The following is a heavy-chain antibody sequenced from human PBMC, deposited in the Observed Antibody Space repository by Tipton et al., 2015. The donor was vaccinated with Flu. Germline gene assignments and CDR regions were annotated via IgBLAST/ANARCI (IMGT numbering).Heavy chain of an antibody. J-gene: IGHJ4*02. CDR2: IYPSGTT. CDR1: GGSISSSSYN. V-gene: IGHV4-39*01. D-gene: IGHD3-10*02. CDR3: ARLSYYDVDLKNFYFDY. Sequence: TLSLTCTDSGGSISSSSYNWGWIRQPPGKGLEWIGSIYPSGTTYYNPSLKSRVTISVDTSKSLFSLMLRSVTAADTAVYYCARLSYYDVDLKNFYFDYWGQGALVTVSS.